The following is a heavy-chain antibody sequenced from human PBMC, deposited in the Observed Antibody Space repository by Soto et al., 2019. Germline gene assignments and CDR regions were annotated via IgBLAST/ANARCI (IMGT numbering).Heavy chain of an antibody. J-gene: IGHJ5*02. CDR2: IYYSGST. D-gene: IGHD6-19*01. V-gene: IGHV4-31*03. CDR1: GGSISSGGYY. CDR3: AILIAVAGTGWFDP. Sequence: SETLSLTCTVSGGSISSGGYYWSWIRQHPGKGLEWIGYIYYSGSTYYKPSLKSRVTISVDTSKNQFSLKLSSVTAADTAVYYCAILIAVAGTGWFDPWGQGTLVTVSS.